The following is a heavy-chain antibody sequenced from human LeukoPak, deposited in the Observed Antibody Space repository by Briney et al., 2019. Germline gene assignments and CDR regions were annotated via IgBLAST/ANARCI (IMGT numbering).Heavy chain of an antibody. CDR2: IYWSSSGT. CDR3: AKGIAVAGPYYFDY. D-gene: IGHD6-19*01. J-gene: IGHJ4*02. Sequence: GGSLRLSCVVSGFNSEDHAMHWVRQAPGKGLEWVSGIYWSSSGTGYADSVKGRFTVSRDSAKNSLYLQMNSLRAEDTAVYYCAKGIAVAGPYYFDYWGQGTLVTVSS. V-gene: IGHV3-9*02. CDR1: GFNSEDHA.